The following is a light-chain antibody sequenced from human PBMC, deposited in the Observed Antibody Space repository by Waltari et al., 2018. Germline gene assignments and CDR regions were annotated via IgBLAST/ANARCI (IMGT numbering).Light chain of an antibody. J-gene: IGKJ2*01. Sequence: DIVMTQSPLSLPVTPGESASISCRSSQSLLHSNGYNYLDWYLQKPGQSPHLLFYLGSNRASGVPDRFSGSASGTDFTLKISSVEAEDVGVYYCMQVLQTPYTFGQGTKLEI. CDR2: LGS. CDR1: QSLLHSNGYNY. CDR3: MQVLQTPYT. V-gene: IGKV2-28*01.